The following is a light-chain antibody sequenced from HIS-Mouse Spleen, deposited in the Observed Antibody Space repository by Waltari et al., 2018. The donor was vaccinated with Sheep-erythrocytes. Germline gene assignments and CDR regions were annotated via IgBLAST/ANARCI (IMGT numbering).Light chain of an antibody. J-gene: IGLJ2*01. CDR2: QDS. CDR1: KLGDKY. V-gene: IGLV3-1*01. CDR3: QAWDSSTAV. Sequence: SYELTQPPSVSVSPGQTASITCSGDKLGDKYACWYQQKPGQSPVLVIYQDSKRPSGNRARFSGSNSGNTATLTISGTQAMDEADYSCQAWDSSTAVFGGGTKLTVL.